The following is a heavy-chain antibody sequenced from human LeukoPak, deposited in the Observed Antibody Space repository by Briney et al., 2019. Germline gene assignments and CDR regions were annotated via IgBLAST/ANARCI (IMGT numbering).Heavy chain of an antibody. J-gene: IGHJ4*02. V-gene: IGHV3-11*04. CDR2: IISSGLTI. D-gene: IGHD6-19*01. CDR3: ARDGATYSSGWYAY. Sequence: PGGSLRLSCAASGFPFSVHYMNWIRQAPGKGLGWVSYIISSGLTIYYPDSVKGRFTISRDNAKNSLYLQMNSLRAEDTAVYYCARDGATYSSGWYAYWGQGTLVTVSS. CDR1: GFPFSVHY.